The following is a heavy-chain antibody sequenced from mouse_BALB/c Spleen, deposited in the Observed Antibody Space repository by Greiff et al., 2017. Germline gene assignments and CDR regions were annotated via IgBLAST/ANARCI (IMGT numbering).Heavy chain of an antibody. J-gene: IGHJ3*01. CDR3: ARGDYYGPAWFAY. D-gene: IGHD1-2*01. CDR1: GFNIKDTY. Sequence: EVQLQQSGAELVKPGASVKLSCTASGFNIKDTYMHWVKQRPEQGLEWIGRIDPANGNTKYDPKFQGKATITADTSSNTAYLQLSSLTSEDTAVYYCARGDYYGPAWFAYWGQGTLVTVSA. CDR2: IDPANGNT. V-gene: IGHV14-3*02.